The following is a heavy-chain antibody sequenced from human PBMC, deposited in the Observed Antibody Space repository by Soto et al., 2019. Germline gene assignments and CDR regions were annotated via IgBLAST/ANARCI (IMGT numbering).Heavy chain of an antibody. D-gene: IGHD6-19*01. J-gene: IGHJ4*02. Sequence: TLSLTRTVSGGSISSGDYYWSWIRQPPGKGLEWLALIDWDDDKYYSTSLKTRLTISKDTSKNQVVLTMTNMDPVDTATYYCARAPSAGPYFDYWGQGTLVTVSS. CDR1: GGSISSGDYY. V-gene: IGHV2-70*18. CDR2: IDWDDDK. CDR3: ARAPSAGPYFDY.